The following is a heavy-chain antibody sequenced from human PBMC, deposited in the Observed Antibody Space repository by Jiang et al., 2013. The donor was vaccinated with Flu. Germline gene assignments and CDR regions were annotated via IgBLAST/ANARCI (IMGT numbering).Heavy chain of an antibody. J-gene: IGHJ4*02. D-gene: IGHD4-17*01. CDR2: IDWDDDK. Sequence: KPTQTLTLTCTFSGFSLSTSGMCVSWIRQPPGKALEWLALIDWDDDKYYSTSLKTRLTISKDTSKNQVVLTMTNMDPVDTATYYCARTHRRLTTVTTSYFDYWAREPWSPSPQ. V-gene: IGHV2-70*01. CDR1: GFSLSTSGMC. CDR3: ARTHRRLTTVTTSYFDY.